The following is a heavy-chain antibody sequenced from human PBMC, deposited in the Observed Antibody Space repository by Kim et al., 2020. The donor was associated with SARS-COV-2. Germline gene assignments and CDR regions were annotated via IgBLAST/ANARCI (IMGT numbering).Heavy chain of an antibody. D-gene: IGHD1-7*01. J-gene: IGHJ4*02. Sequence: ADSVKGRFTISRDNAKNTLCLQRNSLRAEDTAVYYCAKNPSKLELRESHYWGQGTLVTVSS. CDR3: AKNPSKLELRESHY. V-gene: IGHV3-23*01.